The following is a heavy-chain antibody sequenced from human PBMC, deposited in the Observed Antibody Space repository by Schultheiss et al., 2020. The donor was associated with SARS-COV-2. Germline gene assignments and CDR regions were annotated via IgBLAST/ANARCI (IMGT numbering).Heavy chain of an antibody. Sequence: SETLSLTCAVSGYSISSGYYWGWIRQPPGKGLEWIGEINHSGSTNYNPSLKSRVTISVDTSKNQFSLKLSSVTAADTAVYYCARDDGDYPEYNWFDPWGQGTLVTVSS. CDR1: GYSISSGYY. V-gene: IGHV4-38-2*02. CDR3: ARDDGDYPEYNWFDP. CDR2: INHSGST. D-gene: IGHD4-17*01. J-gene: IGHJ5*02.